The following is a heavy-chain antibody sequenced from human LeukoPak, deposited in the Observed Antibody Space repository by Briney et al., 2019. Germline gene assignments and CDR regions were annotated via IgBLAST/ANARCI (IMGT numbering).Heavy chain of an antibody. J-gene: IGHJ4*02. Sequence: ASVKVSCKASGYTFTNYVISWVRQAPGQGLEWMGWISAYNGNTNYAQKLQGRVTMTTDTSTSTAYMELSSLRSDDTAVYYCARDAGMATIVGYFDYWGQGTLVTVSS. CDR2: ISAYNGNT. V-gene: IGHV1-18*01. D-gene: IGHD5-24*01. CDR3: ARDAGMATIVGYFDY. CDR1: GYTFTNYV.